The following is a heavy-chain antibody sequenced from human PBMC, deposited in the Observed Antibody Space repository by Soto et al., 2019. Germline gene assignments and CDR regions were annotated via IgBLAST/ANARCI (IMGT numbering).Heavy chain of an antibody. V-gene: IGHV3-48*01. CDR3: VRDPPGYGATWFTD. J-gene: IGHJ4*02. CDR2: ISSSSSTI. CDR1: GFTFSSYN. Sequence: EVQLVESGGGLVQPGGSLRLSCTASGFTFSSYNMNWVRQAPGKGLEWISYISSSSSTIYYADSVKGRFTISRDNAKNSLFLHMNSLRAEDTAVYYCVRDPPGYGATWFTDWGQGTLVTVSS. D-gene: IGHD2-15*01.